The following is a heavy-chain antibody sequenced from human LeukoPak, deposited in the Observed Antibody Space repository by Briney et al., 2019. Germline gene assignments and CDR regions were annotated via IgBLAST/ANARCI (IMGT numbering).Heavy chain of an antibody. V-gene: IGHV1-18*01. Sequence: ASVKVSCKASGYTFTYYGISGVRQAPGQGLEWTGRISTYTANTNYTQKVQGRVTMTTDTSTSTVYMELKSLRSDDTAVYYCARGGHYDFWSGPPDFWGQGTLVTVSS. J-gene: IGHJ4*02. CDR2: ISTYTANT. CDR3: ARGGHYDFWSGPPDF. D-gene: IGHD3-3*01. CDR1: GYTFTYYG.